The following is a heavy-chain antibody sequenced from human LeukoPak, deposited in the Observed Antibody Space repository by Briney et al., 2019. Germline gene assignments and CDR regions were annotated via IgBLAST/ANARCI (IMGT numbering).Heavy chain of an antibody. V-gene: IGHV4-59*01. Sequence: PSETLSLTCTVSGGSISSYYWSWIRQPPGKGLEWIGNIYDSGSTNYNPSLKSRVTISVDTSKNQCSLKLSSVTAADTAVYYCARQNISGSSLSYFDYWGQGTLVNVSS. CDR2: IYDSGST. D-gene: IGHD3-22*01. CDR1: GGSISSYY. CDR3: ARQNISGSSLSYFDY. J-gene: IGHJ4*02.